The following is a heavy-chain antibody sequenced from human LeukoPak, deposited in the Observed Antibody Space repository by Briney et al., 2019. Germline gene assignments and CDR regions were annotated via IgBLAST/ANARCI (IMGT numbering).Heavy chain of an antibody. V-gene: IGHV3-23*01. Sequence: GGSLRLSCAVSGFTFSSYSMSWVHQAPGKGLEWVSAISGSGDSTYYADSVKGRFTISRDNSKNTLYLQMNSLRVEDTAVYYCAKDRGIISDYWGQGTLVTVSS. CDR2: ISGSGDST. CDR3: AKDRGIISDY. CDR1: GFTFSSYS. J-gene: IGHJ4*02. D-gene: IGHD3-10*01.